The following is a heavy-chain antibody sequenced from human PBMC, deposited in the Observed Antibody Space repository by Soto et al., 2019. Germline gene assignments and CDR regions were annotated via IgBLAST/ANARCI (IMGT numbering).Heavy chain of an antibody. CDR1: GFTFSSYA. CDR2: ISGSGGST. J-gene: IGHJ4*02. D-gene: IGHD6-6*01. CDR3: AKVGDLLAARPSNHDFDY. V-gene: IGHV3-23*01. Sequence: GGSLRLSCAASGFTFSSYAMSWVRQAPGKGLEWVSAISGSGGSTYYADSVKGRFTISRDNSKNTLYLQMNSLRAEYTAVYYGAKVGDLLAARPSNHDFDYWGQGTLVTVSS.